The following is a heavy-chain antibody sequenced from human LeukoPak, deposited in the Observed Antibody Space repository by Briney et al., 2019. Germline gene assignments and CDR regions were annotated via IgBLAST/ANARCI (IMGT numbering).Heavy chain of an antibody. D-gene: IGHD6-13*01. Sequence: GGSLRLSCAASGFTFRRYGMLGVRQAPGKGLEWVAVIWYDGSNKFYADSVKGRFTISRDNSNNTLYLQMNSLRAEDTAVYYCARDRAAADLDYWGQGTLATVSS. V-gene: IGHV3-33*01. CDR1: GFTFRRYG. CDR2: IWYDGSNK. CDR3: ARDRAAADLDY. J-gene: IGHJ4*02.